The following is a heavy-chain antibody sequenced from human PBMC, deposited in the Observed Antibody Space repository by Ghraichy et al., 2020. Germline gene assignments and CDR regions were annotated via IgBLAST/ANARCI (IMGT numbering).Heavy chain of an antibody. J-gene: IGHJ4*02. V-gene: IGHV1-3*01. D-gene: IGHD2-15*01. CDR1: GYTFTNYA. Sequence: ASVKVSCKASGYTFTNYAMHWVRQAPGQRREWMGWINAGNGDTEYSQKFQGRVTITRDTSASTAYMELSNLRSEDTAVYYCARERGHCSGGSCHTGHFDYWGQGTLVTVSS. CDR2: INAGNGDT. CDR3: ARERGHCSGGSCHTGHFDY.